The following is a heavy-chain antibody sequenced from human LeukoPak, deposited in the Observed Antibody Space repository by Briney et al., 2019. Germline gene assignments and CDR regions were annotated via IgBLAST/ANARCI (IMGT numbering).Heavy chain of an antibody. D-gene: IGHD4-17*01. V-gene: IGHV1-69*04. CDR1: RGTFSSYA. CDR2: IIPILGIA. CDR3: ARETVDGDRNWFDP. J-gene: IGHJ5*02. Sequence: ASVKVSCKASRGTFSSYAISWVRQAPGQGLEWMGRIIPILGIANYAQKFQGRVTITADKSTSTAYMELSSLRSEDTAVYYCARETVDGDRNWFDPWGQGTLVTVSS.